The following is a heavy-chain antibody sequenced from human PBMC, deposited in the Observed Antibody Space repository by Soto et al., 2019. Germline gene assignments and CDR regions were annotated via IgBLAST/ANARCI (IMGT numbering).Heavy chain of an antibody. J-gene: IGHJ3*02. V-gene: IGHV1-3*01. Sequence: ASVKVSCKYSGYTFTSYSMHWVRQAPGQRLEWMGWINAGNGNTKYSQKFQGRVTITRDTSASTAYMELSSLRSEDTAVYYCASWVHYYDSSGYYHDAFDIWGQGTMVTVSS. CDR3: ASWVHYYDSSGYYHDAFDI. CDR2: INAGNGNT. CDR1: GYTFTSYS. D-gene: IGHD3-22*01.